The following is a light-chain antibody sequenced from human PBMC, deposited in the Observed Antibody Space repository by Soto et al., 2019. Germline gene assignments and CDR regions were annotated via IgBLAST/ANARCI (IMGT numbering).Light chain of an antibody. J-gene: IGKJ2*01. V-gene: IGKV1-39*01. CDR1: QSISNF. CDR2: AAS. CDR3: QHSYSTPHT. Sequence: DIQMTQSPSSLSASVGDRVTITCRASQSISNFLNWYQQKPGKAPKLLIFAASSLQSGVPSRFSGSGSGTDFALTISSLQPEDFASYYCQHSYSTPHTFGQGTKLEIK.